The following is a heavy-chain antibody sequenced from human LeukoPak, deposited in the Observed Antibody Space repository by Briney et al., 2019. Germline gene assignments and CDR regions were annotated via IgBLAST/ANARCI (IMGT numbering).Heavy chain of an antibody. CDR2: ISYDGSNK. CDR3: AAGSWYPSPFDY. CDR1: GFTFSSYA. V-gene: IGHV3-30-3*01. D-gene: IGHD6-13*01. J-gene: IGHJ4*02. Sequence: PGGSLRLSCAASGFTFSSYAMHWVRQAPGKGLEWVAVISYDGSNKYYADSVKGRFTISRDNSKNTLYLQMNSLRAEDTAVYYCAAGSWYPSPFDYWGQGTLVTVSS.